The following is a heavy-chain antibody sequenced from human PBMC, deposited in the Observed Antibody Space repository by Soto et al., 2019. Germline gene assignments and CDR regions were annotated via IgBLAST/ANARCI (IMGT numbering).Heavy chain of an antibody. J-gene: IGHJ4*02. Sequence: GGSLRLSCAASGFSVSSKYMNWVRQAPGKGLEWVSVIYSGGTTYYADSVKGRFTISRDISKNTLYLQMNSLRDEDTAVYYCASGGILYPLYYFDYWGQGTLVTVSS. CDR1: GFSVSSKY. CDR3: ASGGILYPLYYFDY. V-gene: IGHV3-53*05. CDR2: IYSGGTT. D-gene: IGHD2-15*01.